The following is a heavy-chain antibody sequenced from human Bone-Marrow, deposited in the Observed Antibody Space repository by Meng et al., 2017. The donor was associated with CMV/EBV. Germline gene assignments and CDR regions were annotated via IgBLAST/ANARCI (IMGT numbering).Heavy chain of an antibody. V-gene: IGHV3-23*03. D-gene: IGHD2-21*01. CDR1: GFTFSSYA. Sequence: GESLKISCAASGFTFSSYAMSWVRQAPGKGLEWVSVIYSGGSSTYYADSVKGRFTISRDNSKNTLYLQMNSLRAEDTAVYYCAKQAYCGGDCPDYWGQGTLVTVS. J-gene: IGHJ4*02. CDR3: AKQAYCGGDCPDY. CDR2: IYSGGSST.